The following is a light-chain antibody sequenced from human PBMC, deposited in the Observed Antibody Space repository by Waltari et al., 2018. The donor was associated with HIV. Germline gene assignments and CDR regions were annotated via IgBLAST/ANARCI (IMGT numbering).Light chain of an antibody. Sequence: AVSVALGQTVRITCQGDSLRSYYASWYQQKPGQAPVLVIYGKNNRPSGIPDRFSGSSSGNTASLTITGAQAEDEADYYCNSRDSSGNHVVFGGGTKLTVL. CDR3: NSRDSSGNHVV. J-gene: IGLJ2*01. CDR1: SLRSYY. CDR2: GKN. V-gene: IGLV3-19*01.